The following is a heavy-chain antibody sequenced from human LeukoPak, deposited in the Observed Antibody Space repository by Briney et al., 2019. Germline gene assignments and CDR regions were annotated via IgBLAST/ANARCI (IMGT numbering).Heavy chain of an antibody. CDR1: GYTFTSFD. D-gene: IGHD3-10*01. CDR2: MNPNSGNT. V-gene: IGHV1-8*01. J-gene: IGHJ6*03. Sequence: ASVKVSCKASGYTFTSFDINWVRQATGQGLEWMGWMNPNSGNTGYAQKFQGRVTMTRNTSITTAYMELSSLRSEDTAVYYCARVRLWFGELADHYYYMDVWGKGTTVTISS. CDR3: ARVRLWFGELADHYYYMDV.